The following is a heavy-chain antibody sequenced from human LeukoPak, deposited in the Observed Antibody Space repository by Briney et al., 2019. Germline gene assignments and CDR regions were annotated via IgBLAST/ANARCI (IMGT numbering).Heavy chain of an antibody. CDR1: GDSITNYY. CDR2: VSYTGST. D-gene: IGHD3-3*01. CDR3: ARRFLAGNCFDY. V-gene: IGHV4-39*02. Sequence: SETLSLTCTVSGDSITNYYWGWIRQPPGRGLEWIGSVSYTGSTYPSPSLTSRVTISVDTSKNHFSLKLSSVTAADTAVYYCARRFLAGNCFDYWGQGTLVTVAS. J-gene: IGHJ4*02.